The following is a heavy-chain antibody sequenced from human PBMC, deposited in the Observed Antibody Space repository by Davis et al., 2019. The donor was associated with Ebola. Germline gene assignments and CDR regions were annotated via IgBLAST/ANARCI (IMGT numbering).Heavy chain of an antibody. CDR1: GFTFSSYA. D-gene: IGHD1-26*01. CDR3: ARDNGGATSYFDY. Sequence: PGGSLRLSCAASGFTFSSYAMSWVRQAPGKGLEWVAVIWYDGTNKYYADSVKGRFTISRDNSKNTLYLQMNSLRAEDTAVYYCARDNGGATSYFDYWGQGTLVTVSS. V-gene: IGHV3-33*08. J-gene: IGHJ4*02. CDR2: IWYDGTNK.